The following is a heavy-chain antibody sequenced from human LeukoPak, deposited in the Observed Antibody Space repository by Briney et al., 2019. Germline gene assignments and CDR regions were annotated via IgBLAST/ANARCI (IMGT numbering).Heavy chain of an antibody. CDR3: TRGRGPKVTTYFDY. D-gene: IGHD4-17*01. Sequence: GGSLRLSCAASGFTFSSYGMHWVRQAPGKGLEWVAVISYDGRSKYYADSVKGRFTISRDNAKNTLDLQMNGLSAEDTTIYYCTRGRGPKVTTYFDYWGQGTLVTVSS. J-gene: IGHJ4*02. CDR1: GFTFSSYG. V-gene: IGHV3-30*04. CDR2: ISYDGRSK.